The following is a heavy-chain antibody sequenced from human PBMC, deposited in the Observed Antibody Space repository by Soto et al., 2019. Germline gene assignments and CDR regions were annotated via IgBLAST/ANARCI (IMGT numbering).Heavy chain of an antibody. CDR2: IIPIFGTA. CDR3: ARHITMIVVVTSSWDYYYGMDV. V-gene: IGHV1-69*13. CDR1: GGTFSSYA. Sequence: SVKVSFKASGGTFSSYAISWVRQAPGQGLEWMGGIIPIFGTANYAQKFQGRVTITADESTSTAYMELSSLRSEDTAVYYCARHITMIVVVTSSWDYYYGMDVWGQGTTVTVSS. J-gene: IGHJ6*02. D-gene: IGHD3-22*01.